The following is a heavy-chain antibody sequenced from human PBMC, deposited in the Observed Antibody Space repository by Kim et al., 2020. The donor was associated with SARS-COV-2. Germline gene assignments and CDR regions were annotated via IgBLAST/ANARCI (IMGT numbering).Heavy chain of an antibody. J-gene: IGHJ5*02. Sequence: GGSLRLSCAASGFTFSSYGMHWVRQAPGKGLEWVAVIWYDGSNKYYADSVKGRFTISRDNSKNTLYLQMNSLRAEDTAVYYCAKDNFYYYGSGSWDWFDPWGQGTLVTVSS. CDR2: IWYDGSNK. CDR3: AKDNFYYYGSGSWDWFDP. V-gene: IGHV3-33*06. CDR1: GFTFSSYG. D-gene: IGHD3-10*01.